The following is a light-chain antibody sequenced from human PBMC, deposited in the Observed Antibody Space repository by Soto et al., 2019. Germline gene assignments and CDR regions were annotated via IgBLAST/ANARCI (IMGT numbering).Light chain of an antibody. CDR1: QSISRY. V-gene: IGKV3-20*01. CDR2: GAS. J-gene: IGKJ5*01. CDR3: QQYGSSIT. Sequence: IGLTQSPGTLSLSPGERTTLYCRASQSISRYLAWYQQKPGQGPRLLIYGASSRATGTPDRFSGSGSGTDFTLTISRLEPEDFAVYYCQQYGSSITFGQGTRPEIK.